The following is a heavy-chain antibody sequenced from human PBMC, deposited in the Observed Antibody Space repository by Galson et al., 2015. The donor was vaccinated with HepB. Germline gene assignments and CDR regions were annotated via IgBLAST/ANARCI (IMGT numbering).Heavy chain of an antibody. CDR1: GYTFTSYG. D-gene: IGHD3-10*01. V-gene: IGHV1-18*01. Sequence: SVKVSCKASGYTFTSYGISWVRQAPGQGLEWMGWISAYNGNTNYAQKLQGRVTMTTDTSTSTAYMELRSLRSDDTAVYYCARVFPSYYYGSGNPPPWLDYWGQGTLVTVSS. CDR3: ARVFPSYYYGSGNPPPWLDY. J-gene: IGHJ4*02. CDR2: ISAYNGNT.